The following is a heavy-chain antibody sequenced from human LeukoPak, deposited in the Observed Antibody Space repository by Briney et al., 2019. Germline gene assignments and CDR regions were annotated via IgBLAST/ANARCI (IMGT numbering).Heavy chain of an antibody. CDR2: IYHSGST. V-gene: IGHV4-38-2*01. D-gene: IGHD6-13*01. CDR3: ARKGGDSWYFDY. J-gene: IGHJ4*02. Sequence: SETLSLTCAVSGYSITSDYYWGWIRQPPGKGLEWIGSIYHSGSTYYNPSLKSRVAMSIDTSKNQFSLKLSSVTAADTAVYYCARKGGDSWYFDYWGQGTLVTVSS. CDR1: GYSITSDYY.